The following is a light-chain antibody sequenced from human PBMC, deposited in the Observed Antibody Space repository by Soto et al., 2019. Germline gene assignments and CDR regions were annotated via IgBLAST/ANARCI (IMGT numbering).Light chain of an antibody. Sequence: QSALTQPPSVSRSPGQSITISCTGTSSDVGSYNLVSWYQQHPGKAPRLMIYEVSQRPSGVSNRFSGSKSGNTASLTVSGLQAADEADYYCNSYAGSSTYVFGSGTKLTVL. CDR3: NSYAGSSTYV. V-gene: IGLV2-23*02. CDR2: EVS. J-gene: IGLJ1*01. CDR1: SSDVGSYNL.